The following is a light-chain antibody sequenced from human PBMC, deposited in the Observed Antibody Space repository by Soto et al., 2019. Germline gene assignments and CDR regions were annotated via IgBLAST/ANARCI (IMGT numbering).Light chain of an antibody. V-gene: IGKV3-15*01. Sequence: IVMTQSPATLSVSPGERATLSCRASQSVSSILAWYQQKPGQAPRLLLYGASTRATGIPARFSGSGSETEFTLTISSLQFEDFAVYYCQKYNSCRLKSTFGQCTKVDIK. J-gene: IGKJ1*01. CDR3: QKYNSCRLKST. CDR1: QSVSSI. CDR2: GAS.